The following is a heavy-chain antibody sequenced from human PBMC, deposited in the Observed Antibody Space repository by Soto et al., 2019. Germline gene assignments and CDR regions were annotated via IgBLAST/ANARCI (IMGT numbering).Heavy chain of an antibody. CDR1: GFSFSDYG. V-gene: IGHV3-48*01. Sequence: PGGSLRLSCAASGFSFSDYGMNWVRQAPGKGLEWVAYITRSTGHVYYADSVKGRFTISRDNAKNSVYLQMSSLRAEDTAVYYCVKGYSSSWYVWFDYWGQGTLVTVSS. CDR3: VKGYSSSWYVWFDY. J-gene: IGHJ4*02. CDR2: ITRSTGHV. D-gene: IGHD6-13*01.